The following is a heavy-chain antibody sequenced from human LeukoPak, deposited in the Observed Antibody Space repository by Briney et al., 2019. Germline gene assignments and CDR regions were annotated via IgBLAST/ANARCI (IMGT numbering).Heavy chain of an antibody. CDR3: ANKGHRKALDY. CDR1: GLTFSSYG. CDR2: ISYDGSNK. V-gene: IGHV3-30*18. J-gene: IGHJ4*02. Sequence: GGSLRLSCAASGLTFSSYGMHWVRQAPGKGLEWVAVISYDGSNKYYADSVKGRFPISRDNSKNTLYLQMNSLRAEDTAVYYCANKGHRKALDYWGQGTLVTVSS. D-gene: IGHD1-14*01.